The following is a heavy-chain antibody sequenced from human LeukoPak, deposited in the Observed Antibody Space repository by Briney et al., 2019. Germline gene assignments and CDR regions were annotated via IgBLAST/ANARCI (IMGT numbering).Heavy chain of an antibody. D-gene: IGHD3-22*01. CDR1: GSSITYYY. J-gene: IGHJ4*02. Sequence: SETLSLTCTVSGSSITYYYWSWIRQPPGRGLEWLGYIYDNGATTTKYNPSLKSRVTISLDTSRNHFSLNLPPVTAADTAVYYCARGLGSSGYLGYWGQGTLVTVSS. V-gene: IGHV4-59*01. CDR3: ARGLGSSGYLGY. CDR2: IYDNGATTT.